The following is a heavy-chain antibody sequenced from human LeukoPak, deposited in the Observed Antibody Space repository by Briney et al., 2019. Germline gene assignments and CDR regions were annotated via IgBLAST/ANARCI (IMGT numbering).Heavy chain of an antibody. CDR2: ISGSGGSP. D-gene: IGHD3-22*01. V-gene: IGHV3-23*01. CDR3: TRGPALYDTSYLDY. CDR1: GFTFSSYA. Sequence: GGSLRLSCAASGFTFSSYAMSWVRQAPGKGVEWVSAISGSGGSPYYADSVQGRFTISRDNSKNTLYLQMNSLRPEDTAVYYCTRGPALYDTSYLDYWGQGTLVTVSS. J-gene: IGHJ4*02.